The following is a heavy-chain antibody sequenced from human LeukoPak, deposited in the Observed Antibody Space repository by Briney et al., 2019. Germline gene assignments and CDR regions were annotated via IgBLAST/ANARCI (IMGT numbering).Heavy chain of an antibody. CDR3: ARGSLVARYAFDI. J-gene: IGHJ3*02. Sequence: GWMNPNSGNTGYAQKFQGRVTITRDTSASTAYMELSSLRSEDTAVYYCARGSLVARYAFDIWGQGTMVTVSS. V-gene: IGHV1-8*03. CDR2: MNPNSGNT. D-gene: IGHD5-12*01.